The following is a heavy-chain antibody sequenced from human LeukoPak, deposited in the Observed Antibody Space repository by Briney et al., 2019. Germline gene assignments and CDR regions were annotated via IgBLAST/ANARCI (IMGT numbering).Heavy chain of an antibody. J-gene: IGHJ4*02. CDR3: ARESPYYYDTSDYSGKADS. Sequence: ASVKVSCKAFGYTFTSNYMHWVRQAPGQGLEWMGWVNTNTGNPTYAQGFTGRFVFSLDTSVSTAYLQISSLKAGDTAVYYCARESPYYYDTSDYSGKADSWGQGTLVTVSS. V-gene: IGHV7-4-1*02. CDR1: GYTFTSNY. CDR2: VNTNTGNP. D-gene: IGHD3-22*01.